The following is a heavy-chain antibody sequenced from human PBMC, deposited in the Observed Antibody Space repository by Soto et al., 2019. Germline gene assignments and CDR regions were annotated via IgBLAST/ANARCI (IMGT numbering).Heavy chain of an antibody. D-gene: IGHD5-12*01. V-gene: IGHV3-33*01. CDR3: ARAGGYDREVDY. CDR2: IWYDGSNK. Sequence: GGSLRLSCAASGFTFSSYGMHWVRQAPGKGLEWVAVIWYDGSNKYYADSVKGRFTISRDNSKNTLYLQMNSLRAEDTAVYDCARAGGYDREVDYWGQRTLVTVSS. J-gene: IGHJ4*02. CDR1: GFTFSSYG.